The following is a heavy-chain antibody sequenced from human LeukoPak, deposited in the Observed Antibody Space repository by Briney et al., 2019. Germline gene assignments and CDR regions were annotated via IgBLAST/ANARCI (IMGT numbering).Heavy chain of an antibody. CDR3: ARAGIQLWLSTFDP. CDR2: INPNSGGT. J-gene: IGHJ5*02. D-gene: IGHD5-18*01. V-gene: IGHV1-2*04. Sequence: GASVKISCKASGYIFTGYYMHWVRQAPGQGLEWMGWINPNSGGTNYARKFQGWVTMTRDTSISTVYMELRSLRSDDTAVYYCARAGIQLWLSTFDPWGQGTLVTVSS. CDR1: GYIFTGYY.